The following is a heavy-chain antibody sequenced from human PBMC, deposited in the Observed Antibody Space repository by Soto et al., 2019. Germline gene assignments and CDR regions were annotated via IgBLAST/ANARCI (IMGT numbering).Heavy chain of an antibody. D-gene: IGHD3-3*02. CDR2: ISAYNGKT. J-gene: IGHJ5*02. CDR3: AGDSPRLAS. V-gene: IGHV1-18*01. CDR1: GYTFTTYA. Sequence: QVQLVQSGAEVKKPGASVKVSCKASGYTFTTYAISWVRQAPGQGREWMGWISAYNGKTNYAQKHRGRATITTDTSTSTAYMQLRILTSDDTAEYYCAGDSPRLASWGQGTLVTVSS.